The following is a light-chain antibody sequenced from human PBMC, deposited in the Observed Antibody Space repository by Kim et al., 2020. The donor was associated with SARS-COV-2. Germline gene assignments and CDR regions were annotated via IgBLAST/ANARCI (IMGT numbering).Light chain of an antibody. Sequence: SSELTQDPAVSVALGQTVRITCQGDSLRSYYASWYQQKPGQAPLLVIYGKNNRPSGIPDRFSGSSSGNTASLTITGAQAEDEADYYCNSRDSSHNQLVFGGGTQLTVL. CDR3: NSRDSSHNQLV. CDR1: SLRSYY. CDR2: GKN. V-gene: IGLV3-19*01. J-gene: IGLJ2*01.